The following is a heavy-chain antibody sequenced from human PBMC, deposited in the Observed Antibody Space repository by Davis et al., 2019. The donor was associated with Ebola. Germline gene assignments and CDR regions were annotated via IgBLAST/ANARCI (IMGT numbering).Heavy chain of an antibody. J-gene: IGHJ4*02. Sequence: PGGSLRLSCKGSGSNFTNYWISWVRQMPGKGLEWMGRIDPSDSYTDYSPSFQGHVTFSADRSISTAYLQWSSLKASDTAMYYCARLDYYDSSGYDIDYWGQGTQVTVSS. CDR3: ARLDYYDSSGYDIDY. D-gene: IGHD3-22*01. CDR1: GSNFTNYW. V-gene: IGHV5-10-1*01. CDR2: IDPSDSYT.